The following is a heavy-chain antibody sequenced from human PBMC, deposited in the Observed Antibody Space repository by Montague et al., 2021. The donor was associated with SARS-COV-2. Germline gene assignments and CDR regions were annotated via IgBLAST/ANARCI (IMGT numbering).Heavy chain of an antibody. J-gene: IGHJ3*02. CDR2: LFYSVNT. CDR1: GGSISSSDYY. D-gene: IGHD3-3*01. V-gene: IGHV4-39*01. Sequence: SETLSLTCTVSGGSISSSDYYWGWIRQPSGKGLEWIGSLFYSVNTYYNPSLKSRVTISVDTSKNQFSLKLSSVTAADTAVYYCARTNYDFWRGHQRGGAFDIWGQGTMVTVSS. CDR3: ARTNYDFWRGHQRGGAFDI.